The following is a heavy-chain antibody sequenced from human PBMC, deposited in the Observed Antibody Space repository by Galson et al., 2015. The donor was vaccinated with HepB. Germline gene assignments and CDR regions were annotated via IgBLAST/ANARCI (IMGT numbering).Heavy chain of an antibody. CDR2: NYPCDSDT. V-gene: IGHV5-51*03. Sequence: QSGAEVKKPGESLKISCKGSGYSLTSYWIGWVRQMPGKVLEWVGMNYPCDSDTRYRASFQGQVTISADKSISPAYLQWSSLKASDTAMYYCARLSDSSGYYRNDAFDIWGQGTMVTVSS. J-gene: IGHJ3*02. D-gene: IGHD3-22*01. CDR1: GYSLTSYW. CDR3: ARLSDSSGYYRNDAFDI.